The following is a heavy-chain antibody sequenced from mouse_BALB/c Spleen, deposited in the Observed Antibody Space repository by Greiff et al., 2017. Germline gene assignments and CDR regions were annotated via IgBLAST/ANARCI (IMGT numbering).Heavy chain of an antibody. CDR2: ISSGSSTI. CDR1: GFTFSSFG. Sequence: EVQRVESGGGLVQPGGSRKLSCAASGFTFSSFGMHWVRQAPEKGLEWVAYISSGSSTIYYADTVKGRFTISRDNPKNTLFLQMTSLRSEDTAMYYCARSNYGSSYPYYAMDYWGQGTSVTVSS. J-gene: IGHJ4*01. V-gene: IGHV5-17*02. CDR3: ARSNYGSSYPYYAMDY. D-gene: IGHD1-1*01.